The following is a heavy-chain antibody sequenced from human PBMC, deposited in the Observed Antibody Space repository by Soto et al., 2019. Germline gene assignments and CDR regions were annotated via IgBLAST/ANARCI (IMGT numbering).Heavy chain of an antibody. CDR1: GYTFTSYG. Sequence: GASVKVSCKASGYTFTSYGISWVRQAPGQGLEWMGWISAYNGNTNYAQKLQGRVTMTTDTSTSTAYMELRSLRSDDTAVYYCARDPRILGTGTTSDYWGQGTLVTVSS. V-gene: IGHV1-18*01. CDR3: ARDPRILGTGTTSDY. CDR2: ISAYNGNT. J-gene: IGHJ4*02. D-gene: IGHD1-7*01.